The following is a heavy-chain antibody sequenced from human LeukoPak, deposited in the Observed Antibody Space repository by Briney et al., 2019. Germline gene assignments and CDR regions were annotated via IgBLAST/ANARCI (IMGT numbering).Heavy chain of an antibody. V-gene: IGHV3-21*01. CDR3: VRLRRNSDTSGYYYYYDF. D-gene: IGHD3-22*01. J-gene: IGHJ4*02. Sequence: GGSLRLSCVASGYTFSSFSINWVRQAPGKGLEWVSSISVRSNYIYYADSVRGRFSISRDDARDSLFLQMNSVRAEDTAVYYCVRLRRNSDTSGYYYYYDFWGQGTLVTVSS. CDR1: GYTFSSFS. CDR2: ISVRSNYI.